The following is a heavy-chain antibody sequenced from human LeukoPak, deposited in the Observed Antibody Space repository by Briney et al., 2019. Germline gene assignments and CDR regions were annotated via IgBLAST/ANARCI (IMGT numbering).Heavy chain of an antibody. CDR1: GGSISNYY. Sequence: SETLSLTCTVSGGSISNYYWSWIRQPPGKGLEWIGYIYSSGSTNYNPSLKSRVTISVDTSKIQFSLKLSSATAADTAVYYRAAVRGAHLSPDYWGQGTLVTVSS. J-gene: IGHJ4*02. V-gene: IGHV4-59*01. CDR3: AAVRGAHLSPDY. CDR2: IYSSGST. D-gene: IGHD3-10*01.